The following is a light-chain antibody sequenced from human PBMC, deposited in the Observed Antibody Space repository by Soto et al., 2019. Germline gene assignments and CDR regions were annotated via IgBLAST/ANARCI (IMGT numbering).Light chain of an antibody. J-gene: IGLJ2*01. V-gene: IGLV2-23*01. CDR2: EGN. CDR3: CSYAPSRTLL. Sequence: QSVLTQPASVSGSPGESITISCTGTSSEVGTYNLVTWYQQHPGRVPKLILYEGNKRPSGVSSRFSASKSCNTASLTISGLQAEDEADYFCCSYAPSRTLLFGGGTKVTVL. CDR1: SSEVGTYNL.